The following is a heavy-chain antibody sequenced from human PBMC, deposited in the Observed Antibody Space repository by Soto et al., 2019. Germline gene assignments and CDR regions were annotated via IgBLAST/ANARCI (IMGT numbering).Heavy chain of an antibody. CDR2: INHSGST. CDR1: GGSFSGYY. CDR3: ARLPYSSSSYNYYYYYYGMDV. V-gene: IGHV4-34*01. Sequence: SGTLSLTCAVYGGSFSGYYWSWIRKPPGKGLEWIGEINHSGSTNYNPSLKSRVTISVDTSKNQFSLKLSSVTAADTAVYYCARLPYSSSSYNYYYYYYGMDVWGQGTTVTVSS. D-gene: IGHD6-6*01. J-gene: IGHJ6*02.